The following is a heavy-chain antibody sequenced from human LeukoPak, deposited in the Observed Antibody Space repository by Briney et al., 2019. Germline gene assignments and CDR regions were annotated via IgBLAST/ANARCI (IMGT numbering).Heavy chain of an antibody. Sequence: GRSLRLCCAASGFTFSSYGMHWVRQAPGKGLEWVAVISYDGSNKYYADSVKGRFTISRDNSKNTLYLQMNSLRAEDTAVYYCARVPTTVTTVYFDYWGQGTLVTVSS. J-gene: IGHJ4*02. CDR3: ARVPTTVTTVYFDY. D-gene: IGHD4-17*01. CDR2: ISYDGSNK. V-gene: IGHV3-30*03. CDR1: GFTFSSYG.